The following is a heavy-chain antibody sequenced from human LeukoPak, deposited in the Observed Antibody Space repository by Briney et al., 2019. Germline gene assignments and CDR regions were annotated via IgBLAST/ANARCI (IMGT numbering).Heavy chain of an antibody. D-gene: IGHD3-22*01. CDR3: AKDPYYYDSSGYYFGGAFDI. V-gene: IGHV3-53*01. CDR2: IYSGGST. Sequence: GGSLRLSCAASGFTVSSNYMSWVRQAPGKGLEWVSVIYSGGSTYYADSVKGRFTISRDNSKNTLYLQMNSLRAEDTAVYYCAKDPYYYDSSGYYFGGAFDIWGQGTMVTVSS. CDR1: GFTVSSNY. J-gene: IGHJ3*02.